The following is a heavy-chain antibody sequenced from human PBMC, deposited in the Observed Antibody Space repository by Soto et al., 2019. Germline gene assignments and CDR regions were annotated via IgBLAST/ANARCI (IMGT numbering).Heavy chain of an antibody. V-gene: IGHV4-59*01. CDR1: GGSISTYY. CDR2: IFYTGDT. CDR3: ARSSYCSGGTCYSSWWFDP. J-gene: IGHJ5*02. Sequence: QVQLQESGPGLVKPSETLSLTCTVSGGSISTYYWSWIRQPPGTGLEWIGYIFYTGDTNYIPSLNRLVTISVDTSEHQVSLNLSSVTAEDTAVYYCARSSYCSGGTCYSSWWFDPWGQGTLVTVSS. D-gene: IGHD2-15*01.